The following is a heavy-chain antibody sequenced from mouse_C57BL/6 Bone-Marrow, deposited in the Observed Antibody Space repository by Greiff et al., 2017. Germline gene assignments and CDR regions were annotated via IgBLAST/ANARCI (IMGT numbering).Heavy chain of an antibody. CDR1: GYAFTNYL. V-gene: IGHV1-54*01. CDR3: AREFPYYYGSSLDY. D-gene: IGHD1-1*01. CDR2: INPGSGGT. Sequence: VQLQQSGAELVRPGTSVKVSCKASGYAFTNYLIEWVKQRPGQGLEWIGVINPGSGGTNYNEKLKGKATLAADKSSSTAYMQLSSLTSEDSAVYFWAREFPYYYGSSLDYWGQGTTLTVSS. J-gene: IGHJ2*01.